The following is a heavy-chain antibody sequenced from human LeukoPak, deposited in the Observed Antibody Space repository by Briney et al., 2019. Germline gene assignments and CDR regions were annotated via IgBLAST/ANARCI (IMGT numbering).Heavy chain of an antibody. V-gene: IGHV4-4*07. CDR1: DGSISSYY. J-gene: IGHJ5*02. D-gene: IGHD3-16*02. Sequence: SETLSLTCTVSDGSISSYYWSWIRQPAGKGLEWIGRIYTTGSTNYNPSLKSRVTMSVDTSKNQFSLKLSSVTAADTAVYYCARDYDYVWGSYRYWWFDPWGQGTLVTVSS. CDR3: ARDYDYVWGSYRYWWFDP. CDR2: IYTTGST.